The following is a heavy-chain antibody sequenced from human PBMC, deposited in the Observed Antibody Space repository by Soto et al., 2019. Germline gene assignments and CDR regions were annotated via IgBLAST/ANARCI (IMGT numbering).Heavy chain of an antibody. V-gene: IGHV3-23*01. J-gene: IGHJ4*02. CDR1: GFTFSSYA. D-gene: IGHD1-26*01. Sequence: EVQLLESGGGLVQPGGSLRLSCAASGFTFSSYAMSWVRQAPGKGLEWVSAISGSGGTTYYADSVKGRFTISRDNSKNMLLLKIDGLRADDAAVSYCGEDQLLDWCRGTLVTVSS. CDR2: ISGSGGTT. CDR3: GEDQLLD.